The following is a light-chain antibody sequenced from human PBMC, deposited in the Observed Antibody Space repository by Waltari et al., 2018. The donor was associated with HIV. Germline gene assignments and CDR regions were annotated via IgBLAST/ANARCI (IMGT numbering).Light chain of an antibody. CDR1: KLGDTS. CDR3: QAWDSSSAVV. CDR2: QNS. Sequence: SYELPQPPSLSVSPGQTVSITGSGDKLGDTSASWYQQKPGQSPVLVIHQNSKRPSGIPERFSGSNSGDTATLTISGTQAVDEADYYCQAWDSSSAVVFGGGTKLTVL. J-gene: IGLJ2*01. V-gene: IGLV3-1*01.